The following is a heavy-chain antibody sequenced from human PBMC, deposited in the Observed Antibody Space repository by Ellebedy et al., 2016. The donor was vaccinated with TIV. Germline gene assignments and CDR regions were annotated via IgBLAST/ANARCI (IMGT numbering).Heavy chain of an antibody. D-gene: IGHD4-23*01. Sequence: GESLKISCAVSGLTVSSNYMGWVRQAPGTGLEWVSVIYSSGDTYYADSVKGRFTISRDNSKNTLYLQMNSLRAEDTAVYYCARDAAGNGGKLDYWGQGALVTVSS. J-gene: IGHJ4*02. CDR2: IYSSGDT. V-gene: IGHV3-53*01. CDR1: GLTVSSNY. CDR3: ARDAAGNGGKLDY.